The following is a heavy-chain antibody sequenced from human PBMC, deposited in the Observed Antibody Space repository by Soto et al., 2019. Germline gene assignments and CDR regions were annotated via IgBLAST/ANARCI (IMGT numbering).Heavy chain of an antibody. CDR2: IYYSGST. J-gene: IGHJ5*02. Sequence: SETLSLTRTVSGGSISSGDYYWSWIRQPPGKGLEWIGYIYYSGSTYYNPSLKSRVTISVDTSKNQFSLKLSSVTAADTAMYYCARGHISSTKNWLDPWGQGTLVTVSS. CDR1: GGSISSGDYY. V-gene: IGHV4-30-4*01. CDR3: ARGHISSTKNWLDP. D-gene: IGHD6-6*01.